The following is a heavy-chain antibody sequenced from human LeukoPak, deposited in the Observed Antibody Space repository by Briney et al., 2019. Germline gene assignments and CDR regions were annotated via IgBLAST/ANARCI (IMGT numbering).Heavy chain of an antibody. J-gene: IGHJ4*02. Sequence: GASVKVSCKASGYTFTGYYMHWVRQAPGQGLEWMGWINPNSAGTKYEEKFQGRVTMTRDTSISTAYMELSRLRSDDTAVYYCAREVGADYFDYWGQGILVTVSS. V-gene: IGHV1-2*02. D-gene: IGHD1-26*01. CDR3: AREVGADYFDY. CDR2: INPNSAGT. CDR1: GYTFTGYY.